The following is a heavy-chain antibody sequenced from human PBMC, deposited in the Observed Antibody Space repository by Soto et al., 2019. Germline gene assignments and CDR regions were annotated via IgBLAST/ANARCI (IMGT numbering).Heavy chain of an antibody. CDR3: ARVGSSSWRTTEDFDY. Sequence: GGALRLSRAASWFTFRSYSMKWVRPGPGKGLEWVSSISSSSSYIYYADSVKGRFTISRDNAKNSLYLQMNSLRAEDTAVYYCARVGSSSWRTTEDFDYWGQGTLVTVSS. V-gene: IGHV3-21*01. CDR2: ISSSSSYI. CDR1: WFTFRSYS. J-gene: IGHJ4*02. D-gene: IGHD6-13*01.